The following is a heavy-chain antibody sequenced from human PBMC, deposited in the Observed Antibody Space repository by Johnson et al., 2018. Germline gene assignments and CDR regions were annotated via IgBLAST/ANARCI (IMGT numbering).Heavy chain of an antibody. CDR1: GGSISSYY. D-gene: IGHD1-26*01. CDR2: IYYSGST. Sequence: QVQLQESGPGLVKPSETLSLTCTVSGGSISSYYWSWIRPPPGKGLEWIGYIYYSGSTNYNPSLKSRVTISVDTSKNQFSLKLSSVTAADTAVYYCARGGGADYYYGMDVWGQGTTVTVSS. V-gene: IGHV4-59*01. CDR3: ARGGGADYYYGMDV. J-gene: IGHJ6*02.